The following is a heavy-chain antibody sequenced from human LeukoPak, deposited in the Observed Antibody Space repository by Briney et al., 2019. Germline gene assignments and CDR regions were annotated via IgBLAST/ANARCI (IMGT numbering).Heavy chain of an antibody. D-gene: IGHD2-15*01. Sequence: SETLSLTCAVSGYSISSGHYWGWIRQPPGKGLEWIGSIYHSGSTYYNPSLKSRVTISVDTSKNQFSLKLSSVTAADTAVYYCARGVYCSGGSCYLLDYWGQGTLVTVSS. CDR1: GYSISSGHY. CDR2: IYHSGST. CDR3: ARGVYCSGGSCYLLDY. V-gene: IGHV4-38-2*01. J-gene: IGHJ4*02.